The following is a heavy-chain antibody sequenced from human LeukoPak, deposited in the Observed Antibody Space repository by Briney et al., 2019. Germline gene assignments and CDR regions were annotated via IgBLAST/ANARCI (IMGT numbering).Heavy chain of an antibody. CDR1: GYRFNNYA. V-gene: IGHV3-64*01. CDR3: ARDYQTGFTGPGGDF. CDR2: INNNGDST. Sequence: GGSLRLSCAASGYRFNNYAIHWFRQAPGKGLEYVSGINNNGDSTYYANSVKGRFTISRDNSKNTLYLHMGSLTSEDTAVYYCARDYQTGFTGPGGDFWGQGTLVTVSS. D-gene: IGHD3-9*01. J-gene: IGHJ4*02.